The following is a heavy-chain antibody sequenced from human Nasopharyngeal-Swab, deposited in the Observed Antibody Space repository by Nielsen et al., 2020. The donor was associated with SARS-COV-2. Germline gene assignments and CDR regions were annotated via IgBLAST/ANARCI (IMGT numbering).Heavy chain of an antibody. J-gene: IGHJ5*02. V-gene: IGHV4-34*01. D-gene: IGHD6-6*01. CDR3: ARGAHSSSSGVGNWFDP. CDR2: INHSGST. Sequence: WIRQPPGKGLEWIGEINHSGSTNYNPSLKSRVTISVDTSKNQFSLKLSSVTAADTAVYYCARGAHSSSSGVGNWFDPWGQGTLGTVSS.